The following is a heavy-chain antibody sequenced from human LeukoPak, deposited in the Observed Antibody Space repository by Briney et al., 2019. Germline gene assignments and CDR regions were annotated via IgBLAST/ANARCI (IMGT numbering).Heavy chain of an antibody. CDR3: ARVNSPYYNILTGYFY. D-gene: IGHD3-9*01. V-gene: IGHV1-18*01. CDR2: ISAYNGNT. J-gene: IGHJ4*02. CDR1: GYTFTSYG. Sequence: GASVKVSCKASGYTFTSYGISWVRQAPGQGLEWMGWISAYNGNTNYAQKLQGRVTMTTDTSTSTAYMELSSLRSDDTAVYYCARVNSPYYNILTGYFYWGQGTLVTVSS.